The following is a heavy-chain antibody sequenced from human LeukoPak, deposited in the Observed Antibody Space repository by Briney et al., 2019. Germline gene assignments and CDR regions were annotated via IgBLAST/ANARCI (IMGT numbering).Heavy chain of an antibody. D-gene: IGHD6-13*01. CDR1: GGSISSYY. V-gene: IGHV4-59*12. Sequence: PSETLSLTCTVSGGSISSYYWSWIRQPPGKGLEWIGYIYYSGSTNYNPSLKSRVTISVDTSKNQFSLKLSSVTAADTAVYYCARNGYSSSWGGAYYYYMDVWGKGTTVTVSS. CDR2: IYYSGST. CDR3: ARNGYSSSWGGAYYYYMDV. J-gene: IGHJ6*03.